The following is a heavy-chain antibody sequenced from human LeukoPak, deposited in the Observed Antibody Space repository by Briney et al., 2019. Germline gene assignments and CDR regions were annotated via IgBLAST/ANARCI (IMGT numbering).Heavy chain of an antibody. D-gene: IGHD4-17*01. J-gene: IGHJ4*02. Sequence: PSQTLSLTCAVSGGSISSGGYSWSWIRQPPGKGLEWIGYIYHSGSTYYNPSLKSRVTISVDTSKNQFSLKLSSVTAADTAVYYCASYGDYLSGYFDYWGQGTLVTVSS. CDR3: ASYGDYLSGYFDY. V-gene: IGHV4-30-2*01. CDR2: IYHSGST. CDR1: GGSISSGGYS.